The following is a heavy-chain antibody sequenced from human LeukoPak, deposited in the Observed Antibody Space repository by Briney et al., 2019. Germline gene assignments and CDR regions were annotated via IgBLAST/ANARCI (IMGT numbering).Heavy chain of an antibody. J-gene: IGHJ3*02. CDR2: ISSSSSYM. Sequence: PGGSLRLSCAASGFTFSSYTMNWVRHAPGKGMEWVSSISSSSSYMYYADSVKGRFTISRDNAKNSLYQQMNTLRAEDTAVYYCAGHDLSLNAFDIWGQGTMVTVSS. D-gene: IGHD2-21*02. CDR1: GFTFSSYT. V-gene: IGHV3-21*01. CDR3: AGHDLSLNAFDI.